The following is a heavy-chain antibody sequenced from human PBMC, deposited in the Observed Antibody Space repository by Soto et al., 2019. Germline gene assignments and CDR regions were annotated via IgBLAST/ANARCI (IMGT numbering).Heavy chain of an antibody. J-gene: IGHJ4*02. CDR1: GGSISGSYYY. CDR2: VFYTGFT. Sequence: KTSETLSLTCAVSGGSISGSYYYWAWLRQSPGKGPEWIGSVFYTGFTSYNPPLESRVSVSVDTSKSQFSLKLSAVTAADTAVYYCATSQKGYNWNYFDHWGQGALVTVSS. D-gene: IGHD1-20*01. V-gene: IGHV4-39*01. CDR3: ATSQKGYNWNYFDH.